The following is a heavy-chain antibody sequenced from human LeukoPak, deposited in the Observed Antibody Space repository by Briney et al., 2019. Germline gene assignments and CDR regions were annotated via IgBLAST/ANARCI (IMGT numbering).Heavy chain of an antibody. V-gene: IGHV3-23*01. D-gene: IGHD3-22*01. CDR1: GFTFSNSA. J-gene: IGHJ3*02. CDR3: AKVLVYDRSGDDAFDI. Sequence: QPGGSLRLSCVASGFTFSNSAMNWVRQAPGKGLEWVSGISGSGGSTNYADSVKGRFTISRDNSKNTLYLQMNRLRAEDTAVYYCAKVLVYDRSGDDAFDIWGQGTMVTVSS. CDR2: ISGSGGST.